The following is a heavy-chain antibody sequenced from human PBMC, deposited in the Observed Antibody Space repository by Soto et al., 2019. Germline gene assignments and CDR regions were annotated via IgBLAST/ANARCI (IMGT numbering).Heavy chain of an antibody. CDR3: ARKLELRGSYYYYYDMDV. J-gene: IGHJ6*02. CDR2: INPNSGGT. Sequence: ASVKVSCKAPRDTFTSYYINWVRQAPGQGLEWMGWINPNSGGTNYAQKFQGRVTMTRDTSISTAYMELSRLRSDDTAVYYCARKLELRGSYYYYYDMDVWGQGTTVTVSS. V-gene: IGHV1-2*02. CDR1: RDTFTSYY. D-gene: IGHD1-7*01.